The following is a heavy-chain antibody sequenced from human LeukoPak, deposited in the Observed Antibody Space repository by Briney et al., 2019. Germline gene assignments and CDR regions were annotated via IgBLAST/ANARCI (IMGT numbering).Heavy chain of an antibody. CDR1: GFTVNSNY. CDR2: IYSGGGT. V-gene: IGHV3-53*05. D-gene: IGHD3-22*01. J-gene: IGHJ5*02. Sequence: GGSLRLSCAVSGFTVNSNYMSWVRQAPGKGLEWVSVIYSGGGTYYADSVEGRFTVSRDNSRNTLYLQMKSLRAEDTAVYYCARDGRDSCGYSGFDPWGQGTLVTVSS. CDR3: ARDGRDSCGYSGFDP.